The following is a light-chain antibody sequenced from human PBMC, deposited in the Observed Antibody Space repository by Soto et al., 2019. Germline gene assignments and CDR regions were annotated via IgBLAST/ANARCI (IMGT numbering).Light chain of an antibody. CDR1: SSDVGSYNR. CDR3: SSYTSSSTLGHVV. J-gene: IGLJ2*01. V-gene: IGLV2-18*02. CDR2: EVS. Sequence: QSALTQPPSVSGSPGQSVTISCTGTSSDVGSYNRVSWYQQPPGTAPKLMIYEVSNRPSGVPDRFSGSKSGNTASLTISGLQAEDEADYYCSSYTSSSTLGHVVFGGGTQLTVL.